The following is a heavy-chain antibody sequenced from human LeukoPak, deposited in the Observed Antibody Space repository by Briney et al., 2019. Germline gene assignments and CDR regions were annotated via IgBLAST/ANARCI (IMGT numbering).Heavy chain of an antibody. CDR1: GGSISSGGYS. Sequence: PSQTLSLTCAVSGGSISSGGYSWSWIRQPPGKGLEWIGYIYYSGSTYYNPSLKSRVTISVDTSKNQFSLKLSSVTAADTAVCYCARPKTYYYDSSGYYDGAFDIWGQGTMVTVSS. V-gene: IGHV4-30-4*07. D-gene: IGHD3-22*01. CDR3: ARPKTYYYDSSGYYDGAFDI. CDR2: IYYSGST. J-gene: IGHJ3*02.